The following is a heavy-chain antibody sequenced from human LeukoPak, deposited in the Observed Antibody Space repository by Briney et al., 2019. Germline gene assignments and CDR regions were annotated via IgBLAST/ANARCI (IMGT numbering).Heavy chain of an antibody. V-gene: IGHV4-59*01. J-gene: IGHJ3*02. Sequence: KTSETLSLTCTVSGGSISSYYWSWIRQPPGKGLEWIGYIYYSGSTNYNPSLKSRVTISVDTSKNQFSLKLSSVTAADTAVYYCARHLNIAAAGLDAFDIWGQGTMVTVSS. CDR3: ARHLNIAAAGLDAFDI. D-gene: IGHD6-13*01. CDR2: IYYSGST. CDR1: GGSISSYY.